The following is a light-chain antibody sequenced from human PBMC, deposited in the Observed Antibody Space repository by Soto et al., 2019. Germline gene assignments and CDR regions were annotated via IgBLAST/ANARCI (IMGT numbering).Light chain of an antibody. J-gene: IGLJ1*01. V-gene: IGLV1-44*01. Sequence: QTVVTQPPSASGTPGQRVTISCSGSGSNIGRNSVSWYQQLPGAAPKLLIYNNNQRPSGVPDRFSGSKSGASGFLAISGLQSGDAADYYCAAWDDSLNGDVFGSGTKVTVL. CDR3: AAWDDSLNGDV. CDR2: NNN. CDR1: GSNIGRNS.